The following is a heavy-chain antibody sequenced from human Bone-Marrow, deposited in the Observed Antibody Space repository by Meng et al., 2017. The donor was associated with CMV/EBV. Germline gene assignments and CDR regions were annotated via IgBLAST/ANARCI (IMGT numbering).Heavy chain of an antibody. J-gene: IGHJ4*02. D-gene: IGHD3-9*01. V-gene: IGHV3-23*01. CDR1: GFTFSSYA. CDR3: ARGPPVDSLTGYYNY. CDR2: ISGSGGST. Sequence: GESLKISCAASGFTFSSYAMSWVRQAPGKGLEWVSAISGSGGSTYYADSVKGRFTISRDNSKNTLYLQMNSLRAEDTAVYYRARGPPVDSLTGYYNYWGQGTLVTVSS.